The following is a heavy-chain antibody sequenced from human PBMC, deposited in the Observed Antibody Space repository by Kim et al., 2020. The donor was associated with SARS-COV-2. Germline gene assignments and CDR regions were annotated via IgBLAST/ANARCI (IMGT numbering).Heavy chain of an antibody. CDR2: IYYSGST. V-gene: IGHV4-59*01. CDR3: AREHILTGYYNGVFDY. J-gene: IGHJ4*02. D-gene: IGHD3-9*01. Sequence: SETLSLTCTVYGGSISSYYWSWIRQPPGKGLEWIGYIYYSGSTNYNPSLKSRVTISVDTSKNQFSLKLSSVTAADTAVYYCAREHILTGYYNGVFDYWGQGTLVTVSS. CDR1: GGSISSYY.